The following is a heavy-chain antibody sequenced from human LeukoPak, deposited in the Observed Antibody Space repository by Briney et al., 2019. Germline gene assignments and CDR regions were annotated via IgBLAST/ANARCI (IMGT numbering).Heavy chain of an antibody. Sequence: SVKVSCKASGGTFGNYVFSWVRQAPGQGLEWMGAIIPLFRISNYAQKFQGRVTITADESTSTVYMELSSLKSDDTAVYYCASDGQVGGVVSALRWLDPWGQGTLVTVSS. CDR2: IIPLFRIS. D-gene: IGHD2-21*01. V-gene: IGHV1-69*01. CDR3: ASDGQVGGVVSALRWLDP. CDR1: GGTFGNYV. J-gene: IGHJ5*02.